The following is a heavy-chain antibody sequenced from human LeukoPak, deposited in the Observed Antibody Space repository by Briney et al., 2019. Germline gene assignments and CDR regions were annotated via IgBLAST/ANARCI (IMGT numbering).Heavy chain of an antibody. CDR1: GFSFSNYV. D-gene: IGHD3-9*01. V-gene: IGHV3-64*01. Sequence: GGSLRLSCAASGFSFSNYVLCWVRQAPGKGLEYVSGISSNGGTTSYANFVKGRFIISRDNSKNTMYLQMGSLRDEDMGVYYCARDGGPPEDFDWTFDYWGQGTVVTVSS. CDR2: ISSNGGTT. CDR3: ARDGGPPEDFDWTFDY. J-gene: IGHJ4*02.